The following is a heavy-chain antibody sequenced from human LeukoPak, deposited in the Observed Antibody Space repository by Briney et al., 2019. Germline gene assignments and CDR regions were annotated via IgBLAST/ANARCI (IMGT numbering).Heavy chain of an antibody. CDR1: GYTFTGYY. Sequence: ASVKVSCKASGYTFTGYYMHWVRQAPGQGLEWVGWFNPNSGVTNYAQKFQGRVTMTRDTSISTAYMELSRLRSDDTAVYYCAGGRGSGSQPRSNWFDPWGQGTLVTVSS. D-gene: IGHD3-10*01. CDR2: FNPNSGVT. J-gene: IGHJ5*02. V-gene: IGHV1-2*02. CDR3: AGGRGSGSQPRSNWFDP.